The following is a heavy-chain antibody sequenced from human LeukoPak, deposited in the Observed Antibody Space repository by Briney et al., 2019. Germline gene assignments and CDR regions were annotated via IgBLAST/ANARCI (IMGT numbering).Heavy chain of an antibody. J-gene: IGHJ6*03. V-gene: IGHV4-61*02. Sequence: PSETLSLTCTVSGGSITSSSYYWSWIRQPAGKGLEWIGRIYTSGSTNYNPSLKSRVTMSVDTSKNQFSLKLSSVTAADTAVYYCARDRMYSSGGHDQPHRYYYYYYMDVWGKGTTVTISS. CDR1: GGSITSSSYY. CDR3: ARDRMYSSGGHDQPHRYYYYYYMDV. D-gene: IGHD6-19*01. CDR2: IYTSGST.